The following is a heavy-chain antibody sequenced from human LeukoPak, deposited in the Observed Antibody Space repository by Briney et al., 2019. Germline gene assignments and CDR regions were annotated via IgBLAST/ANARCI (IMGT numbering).Heavy chain of an antibody. J-gene: IGHJ4*02. CDR1: GFTFSSYA. CDR2: ISGSGDST. CDR3: ARQVGFCSDSTCYFDY. V-gene: IGHV3-23*01. Sequence: QSGGSLRLSCAASGFTFSSYAMSWVRQAPGKGLEWVSLISGSGDSTDYADSVKGRFTISRDNSKNILFLQMSSLRADDTAIYYCARQVGFCSDSTCYFDYWGQGALVTVSS. D-gene: IGHD3-22*01.